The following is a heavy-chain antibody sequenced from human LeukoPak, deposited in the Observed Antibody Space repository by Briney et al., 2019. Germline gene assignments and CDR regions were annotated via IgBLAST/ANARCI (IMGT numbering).Heavy chain of an antibody. Sequence: ASVKVSCKASGYTFTGYYMHWVRQAPGQGLEWMGWIRPNSGATNYAQKFHGRVVMTTDTSISTAYLELSRLKSDDTAVYYCARMRDDYGNYYAFDIWGRGTLVTVSS. D-gene: IGHD4-11*01. CDR3: ARMRDDYGNYYAFDI. CDR1: GYTFTGYY. V-gene: IGHV1-2*02. J-gene: IGHJ3*02. CDR2: IRPNSGAT.